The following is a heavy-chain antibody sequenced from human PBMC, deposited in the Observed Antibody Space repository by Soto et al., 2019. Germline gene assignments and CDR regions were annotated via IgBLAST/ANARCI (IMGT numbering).Heavy chain of an antibody. CDR3: SRVQLFAFDI. Sequence: QVQLQDSGPGLVKPSQTLSITCTVSGGSISSGEYYWSWIRQPPGKGLEWIGYIYYSVSTYYNASLKRRVTISIDTSKNQFSLQLRSVTAADTAVYYCSRVQLFAFDIWGQGTMVTVS. CDR2: IYYSVST. CDR1: GGSISSGEYY. V-gene: IGHV4-30-4*01. J-gene: IGHJ3*02. D-gene: IGHD4-4*01.